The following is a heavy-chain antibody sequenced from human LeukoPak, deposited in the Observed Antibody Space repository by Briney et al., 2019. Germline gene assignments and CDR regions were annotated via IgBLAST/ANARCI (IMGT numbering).Heavy chain of an antibody. Sequence: GGSLRLSCAASGFTFSSYAMHWVRQAPGKGLEWVAVISYDGSNKYYADSVKGRFTISRDNSKNTLYLQMNSLRAEDTAVYYCARDQDGYIYFDYWGQGTLVTVSS. V-gene: IGHV3-30*01. J-gene: IGHJ4*02. CDR3: ARDQDGYIYFDY. CDR1: GFTFSSYA. D-gene: IGHD5-24*01. CDR2: ISYDGSNK.